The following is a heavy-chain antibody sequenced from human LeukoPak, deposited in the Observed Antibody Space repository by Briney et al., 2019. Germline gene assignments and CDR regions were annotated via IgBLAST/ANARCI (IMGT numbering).Heavy chain of an antibody. V-gene: IGHV3-72*01. D-gene: IGHD3-22*01. CDR3: ASITMIVATGG. CDR1: GFTFSDHY. J-gene: IGHJ4*02. CDR2: TRNKANSYTT. Sequence: PGGSLRLSCAASGFTFSDHYMDWVRQAPGKGLKWVGRTRNKANSYTTEYAASVKGRFTISRDDSKNSLYLQMNSLKTEDTAVYYCASITMIVATGGWGQGTLVTVSS.